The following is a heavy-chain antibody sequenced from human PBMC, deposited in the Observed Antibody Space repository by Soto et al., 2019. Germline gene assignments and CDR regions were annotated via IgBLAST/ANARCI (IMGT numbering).Heavy chain of an antibody. Sequence: EVQLVESGGGLVQPGGSLRLSCAASGFTFSSYWMSWVRQAPGKGLEWVANIKQDGSEKYYVESVKGRFTISRDNAKNSLYLQMNSLRAEDTAVYYCARDIVVVPAANHNWFDPWGQGTLVTVSS. CDR1: GFTFSSYW. V-gene: IGHV3-7*01. J-gene: IGHJ5*02. CDR2: IKQDGSEK. CDR3: ARDIVVVPAANHNWFDP. D-gene: IGHD2-2*01.